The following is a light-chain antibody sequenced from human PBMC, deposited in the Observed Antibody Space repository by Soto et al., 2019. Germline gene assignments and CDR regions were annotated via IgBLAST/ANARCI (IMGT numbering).Light chain of an antibody. V-gene: IGKV1-39*01. CDR2: AAS. CDR1: QSISSY. J-gene: IGKJ1*01. Sequence: DIQMTQSPSSLSASVGDRVSIACRASQSISSYLNWYQHKPGKAPKLLIYAASSLQSGGPSRFSGSGSGTDFTLTISSLQPEDFATYYRQQSYLTRTFGQGTKVDIK. CDR3: QQSYLTRT.